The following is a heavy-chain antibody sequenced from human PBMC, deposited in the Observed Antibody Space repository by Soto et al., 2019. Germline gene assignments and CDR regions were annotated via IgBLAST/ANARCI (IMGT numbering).Heavy chain of an antibody. J-gene: IGHJ4*02. CDR2: ISYDGSSK. Sequence: GGSLRLSCAASGFTFSSYGMHWVRQAPGKGLEWVAVISYDGSSKYYADSVKGRFTISRDNSKNTLYLQMNSLRAEDTAVYYCAKEQGGRDGYYFYYWGQGTLVTVSS. CDR3: AKEQGGRDGYYFYY. CDR1: GFTFSSYG. D-gene: IGHD2-15*01. V-gene: IGHV3-30*18.